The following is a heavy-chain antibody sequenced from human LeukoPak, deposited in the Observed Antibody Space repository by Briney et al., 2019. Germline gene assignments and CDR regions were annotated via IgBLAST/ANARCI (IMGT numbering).Heavy chain of an antibody. D-gene: IGHD5-24*01. Sequence: ASVKVSCKASGYTFTSYYMHWVRQAPGQGLEGMGIINPSGGSTVYAQKFQGRVTMTRDTSTSTVYMELSSLRSEDTAVYYCASLRDGYNSFDYWGQGTLVSVSS. CDR1: GYTFTSYY. V-gene: IGHV1-46*03. CDR3: ASLRDGYNSFDY. CDR2: INPSGGST. J-gene: IGHJ4*02.